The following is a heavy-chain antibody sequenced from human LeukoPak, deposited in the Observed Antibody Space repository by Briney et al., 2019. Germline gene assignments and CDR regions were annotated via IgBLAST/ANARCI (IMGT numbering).Heavy chain of an antibody. V-gene: IGHV1-69*13. Sequence: ASVKVSCKASGGTFSGYAISWVRQAPGQGLEWMGGIIPIFGTANYAQKFQGRVTITADESTSTAYMELSSLRSEDTAVYYCARDRGFLEWLAYWFDPWGQGTLVTVSS. J-gene: IGHJ5*02. D-gene: IGHD3-3*01. CDR3: ARDRGFLEWLAYWFDP. CDR1: GGTFSGYA. CDR2: IIPIFGTA.